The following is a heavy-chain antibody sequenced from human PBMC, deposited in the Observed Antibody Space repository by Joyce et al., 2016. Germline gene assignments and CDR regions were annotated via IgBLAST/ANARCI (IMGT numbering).Heavy chain of an antibody. Sequence: EVQLVESGGGLVQPGGSLRLSCAASGFTLSGDWMSWVRQAPGKGLEWAANIKQDGSEKYYVDSVKGRFTISRDNAKNSLYLQMNSLRAEYTAVYSCARVRDYYGSGSQPLDNWGQGTLVTVSS. CDR3: ARVRDYYGSGSQPLDN. D-gene: IGHD3-10*01. CDR2: IKQDGSEK. CDR1: GFTLSGDW. V-gene: IGHV3-7*01. J-gene: IGHJ4*02.